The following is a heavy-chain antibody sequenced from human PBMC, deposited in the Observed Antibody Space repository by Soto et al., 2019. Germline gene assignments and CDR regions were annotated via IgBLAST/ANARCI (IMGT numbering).Heavy chain of an antibody. CDR1: GGSISSTNW. V-gene: IGHV4-4*02. CDR2: FYHVGST. J-gene: IGHJ4*02. D-gene: IGHD3-16*01. Sequence: SETLSLTCAVSGGSISSTNWWSWVRQPPGKGLEWIGEFYHVGSTNYNPSLKSRVTISVDKSKNQFSLRLSSVTAADTAVYYCARGGDMPYYFDYWGQGTLVTVSS. CDR3: ARGGDMPYYFDY.